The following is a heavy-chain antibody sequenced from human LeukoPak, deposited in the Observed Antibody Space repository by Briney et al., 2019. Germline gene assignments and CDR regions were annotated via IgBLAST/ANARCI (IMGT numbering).Heavy chain of an antibody. CDR3: ARDLETTVTTLNY. CDR1: GFTFSSYA. J-gene: IGHJ4*02. D-gene: IGHD4-17*01. Sequence: GGSLRLSCAASGFTFSSYAMSWVRQAPGKGLEWVSAISGSGGSTYYADSVKGRFTISRDNSKHTLYLQMNSLRAEDTAVYYCARDLETTVTTLNYWGQGTLVTVSS. CDR2: ISGSGGST. V-gene: IGHV3-23*01.